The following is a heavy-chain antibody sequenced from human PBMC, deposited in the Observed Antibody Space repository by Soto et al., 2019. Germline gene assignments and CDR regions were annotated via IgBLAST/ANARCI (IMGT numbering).Heavy chain of an antibody. CDR2: IIPIFGTA. J-gene: IGHJ6*02. Sequence: QVQLVQSGAEVKKPGSSVKVSCKAAGGTFSSYAISWVRQAPGQGLEWMGGIIPIFGTANYAQKFQGRVTITAYESTSTAYMELSSLRSEDTAVYYCARLVPAASYYYDGMDVWGQGTTVTVSS. CDR3: ARLVPAASYYYDGMDV. V-gene: IGHV1-69*01. D-gene: IGHD2-2*01. CDR1: GGTFSSYA.